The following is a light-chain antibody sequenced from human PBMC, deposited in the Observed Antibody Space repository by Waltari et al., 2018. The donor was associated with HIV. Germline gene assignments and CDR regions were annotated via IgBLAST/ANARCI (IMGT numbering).Light chain of an antibody. CDR3: QVWDSSSDAYV. Sequence: SYVLAQPPSVSVAPGKTARITCGGNNVGSKSVHWYQQKPGQAPVVVIYYDSDRPSGIPELFSGSNSGNTATLTISRVEAGDEADYYGQVWDSSSDAYVFGTGTKVTVL. CDR2: YDS. CDR1: NVGSKS. V-gene: IGLV3-21*04. J-gene: IGLJ1*01.